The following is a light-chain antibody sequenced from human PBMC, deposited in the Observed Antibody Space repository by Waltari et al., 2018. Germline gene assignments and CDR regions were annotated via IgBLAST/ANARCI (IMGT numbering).Light chain of an antibody. CDR1: QSVSSN. CDR2: GAS. Sequence: EILMTKSPATRFVFLGERATLPSRASQSVSSNLACYQQKPGQAPRLLIYGASTRATGIPARFSGSGSGTEFTLTISSLQSEDFAVYYCEQYNNWPPWTFGQGTKVEIK. CDR3: EQYNNWPPWT. V-gene: IGKV3D-15*01. J-gene: IGKJ1*01.